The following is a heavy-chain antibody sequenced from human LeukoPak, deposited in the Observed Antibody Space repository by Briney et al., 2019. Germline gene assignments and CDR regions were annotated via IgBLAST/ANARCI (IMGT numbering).Heavy chain of an antibody. CDR3: ARTKVASGVWRSFDY. V-gene: IGHV1-2*02. Sequence: ASVKVSCKASGYTFTGYYMHWVRQAPGQGLEWMGWINPNSGGTNYAQKFQGRVTMTRDTSISTAYMELSRLRSDDTAVYYCARTKVASGVWRSFDYWGQGALVTVSS. J-gene: IGHJ4*02. CDR1: GYTFTGYY. D-gene: IGHD3-16*01. CDR2: INPNSGGT.